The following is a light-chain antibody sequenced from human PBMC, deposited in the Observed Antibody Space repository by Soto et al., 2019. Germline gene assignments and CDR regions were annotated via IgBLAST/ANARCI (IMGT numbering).Light chain of an antibody. V-gene: IGKV1-5*01. Sequence: DIQMTQSPSTLSASVGDRVTITCRASQSISSWLAWYQQKPGKAPKLLIYDASSLESGVPSRYSGSGSGIEFTLTISSLQPDDFATYYCQQYNSYSPTFGPGTKVDI. CDR1: QSISSW. CDR2: DAS. J-gene: IGKJ3*01. CDR3: QQYNSYSPT.